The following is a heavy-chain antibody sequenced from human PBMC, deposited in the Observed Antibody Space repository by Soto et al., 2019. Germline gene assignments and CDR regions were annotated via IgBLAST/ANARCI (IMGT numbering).Heavy chain of an antibody. CDR2: IYTSGST. V-gene: IGHV4-61*02. J-gene: IGHJ6*02. CDR3: ARDSGSGSYYKYYYYYGMDV. Sequence: SEPLSLTFTASDTSVRSGPYYGCCIRQDPGNGLGWIGRIYTSGSTNYNPSLKSRVTMSVDTSKNQFSLKLSSVTDADTAVYYCARDSGSGSYYKYYYYYGMDVWGQGTTVTVAS. D-gene: IGHD3-10*01. CDR1: DTSVRSGPYY.